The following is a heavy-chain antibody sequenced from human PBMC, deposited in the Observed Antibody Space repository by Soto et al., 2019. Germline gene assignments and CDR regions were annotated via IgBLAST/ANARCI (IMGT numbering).Heavy chain of an antibody. Sequence: EVQLVESGGGLVQPGRSLRLSCTASGFIFADYAMNWVRQAPGKGLEWVSGISWNSGTIGYADSVKGRFAISRDNAKKSLYLQMNSLRVEDTALYYCAKWAYSSSLGDEAFDIWGQGTMVTVSS. CDR1: GFIFADYA. D-gene: IGHD6-13*01. CDR3: AKWAYSSSLGDEAFDI. J-gene: IGHJ3*02. CDR2: ISWNSGTI. V-gene: IGHV3-9*01.